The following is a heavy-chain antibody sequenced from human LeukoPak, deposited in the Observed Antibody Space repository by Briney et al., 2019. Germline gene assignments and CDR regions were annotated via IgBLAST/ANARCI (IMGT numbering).Heavy chain of an antibody. Sequence: GGSLRLSCAASGFTFSSYAMSWVRQAPGKGLEWVSAISGSGGSTYYADSVKGRFTISRDNSKNTLYLQMNSLRAEDTAVYYCAKAFLAYCGGDCFDAFDIWGQGTMVTVSS. J-gene: IGHJ3*02. V-gene: IGHV3-23*01. CDR2: ISGSGGST. D-gene: IGHD2-21*02. CDR1: GFTFSSYA. CDR3: AKAFLAYCGGDCFDAFDI.